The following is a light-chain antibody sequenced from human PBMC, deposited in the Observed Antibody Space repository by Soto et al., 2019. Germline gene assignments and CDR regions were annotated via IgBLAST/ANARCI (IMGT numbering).Light chain of an antibody. Sequence: QSALTQPPSASGSPGQSVTISCSGTSSYVGGYNYVSWHQQHPGKAPKLMIYEVSKRPSGVPDRFSGSKSGNTASLIVSGLQAEDEADYYCSSYAGSNNFVFGTGTRSPS. CDR2: EVS. CDR1: SSYVGGYNY. CDR3: SSYAGSNNFV. J-gene: IGLJ1*01. V-gene: IGLV2-8*01.